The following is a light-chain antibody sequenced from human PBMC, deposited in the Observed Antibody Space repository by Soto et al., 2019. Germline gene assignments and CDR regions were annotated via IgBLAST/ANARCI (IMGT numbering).Light chain of an antibody. CDR3: SSYTSNSTRV. CDR1: SSDVGGYKY. J-gene: IGLJ1*01. CDR2: DVS. V-gene: IGLV2-14*01. Sequence: QSALTQPASVSGSPGQSITVSCTGTSSDVGGYKYVSWYQQHPDKAPKLMIYDVSNRPSGVSNRFSGSKSGNTASLTISGLQAEDEADYYCSSYTSNSTRVFGTGTKLTVL.